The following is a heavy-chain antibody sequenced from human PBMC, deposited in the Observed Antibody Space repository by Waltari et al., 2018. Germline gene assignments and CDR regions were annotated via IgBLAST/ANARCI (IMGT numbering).Heavy chain of an antibody. CDR2: VSYSGTT. J-gene: IGHJ3*01. D-gene: IGHD5-12*01. CDR1: GVSITSNRHY. CDR3: ATYIGASVGTAAFDV. Sequence: QLQLQESGPRLVRPSETLSLICRVSGVSITSNRHYWAWIRQSPGQGLEWIGTVSYSGTTSISPSLKSRVSVSRATSKNQVSLILGSVTAADMAVYYCATYIGASVGTAAFDVWGQGTMVTVSS. V-gene: IGHV4-39*01.